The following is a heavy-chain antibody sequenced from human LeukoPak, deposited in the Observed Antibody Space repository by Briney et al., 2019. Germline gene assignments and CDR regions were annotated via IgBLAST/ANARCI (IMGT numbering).Heavy chain of an antibody. J-gene: IGHJ4*02. V-gene: IGHV1-2*02. Sequence: ASVKVSCKASGYTFTSYYMHWVRQAPGQGLEWIGWINPNSGGTNYAQKFQGRVTMTRDTSISTAYMELSRLRSDDTAVYYCARGSRVGIVTGSDYWGQGTLVTVSS. CDR2: INPNSGGT. D-gene: IGHD1-14*01. CDR3: ARGSRVGIVTGSDY. CDR1: GYTFTSYY.